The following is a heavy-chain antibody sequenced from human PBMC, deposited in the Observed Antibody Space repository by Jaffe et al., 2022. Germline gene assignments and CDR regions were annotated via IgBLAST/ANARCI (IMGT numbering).Heavy chain of an antibody. J-gene: IGHJ4*02. CDR2: IKQDGSEK. CDR1: GFTFSSYW. D-gene: IGHD6-13*01. V-gene: IGHV3-7*01. CDR3: AREGSSSWTQRRYYFDY. Sequence: EVQLVESGGGLVQPGGSLRLSCAASGFTFSSYWMSWVRQAPGKGLEWVANIKQDGSEKYYVDSVKGRFTISRDNAKNSLYLQMNSLRAEDTAVYYCAREGSSSWTQRRYYFDYWGQGTLVTVSS.